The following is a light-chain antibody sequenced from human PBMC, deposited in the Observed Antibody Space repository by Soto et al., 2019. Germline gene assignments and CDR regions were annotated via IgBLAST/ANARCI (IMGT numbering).Light chain of an antibody. Sequence: EIVLTQSPGSLSLSPGERATLSCRASQSVSSTFFAWYQQRPGQAPRLLMYGASSRATGIPERFSGSGSGTDFTLTISRVEPEEFAVYYCQQFDSSVTFGQGTKVEIK. CDR1: QSVSSTF. V-gene: IGKV3-20*01. CDR3: QQFDSSVT. J-gene: IGKJ1*01. CDR2: GAS.